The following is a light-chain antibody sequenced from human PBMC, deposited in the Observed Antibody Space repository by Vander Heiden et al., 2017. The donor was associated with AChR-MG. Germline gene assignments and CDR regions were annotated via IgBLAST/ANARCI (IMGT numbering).Light chain of an antibody. CDR1: SPNIGSNT. CDR3: AAWDDSLNGVV. Sequence: QSVLTQPPSASGTPGQRVTLSCSGSSPNIGSNTVNWYQQLPGTAPKLLIYSSNERPSGVRDRFSGSKSGTSASLAISGLQSEDEADYYCAAWDDSLNGVVFGGGTTLTVL. CDR2: SSN. V-gene: IGLV1-44*01. J-gene: IGLJ2*01.